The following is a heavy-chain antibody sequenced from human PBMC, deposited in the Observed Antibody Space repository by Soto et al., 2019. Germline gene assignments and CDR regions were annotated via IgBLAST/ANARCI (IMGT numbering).Heavy chain of an antibody. CDR3: VRGTCYDCWNIDY. CDR2: IPDDGDKI. V-gene: IGHV3-30-3*01. D-gene: IGHD2-21*02. J-gene: IGHJ4*02. CDR1: GFIFSNYA. Sequence: QVQLVESGGGVVQPGTSLRLSCAASGFIFSNYAMHWVRQAPGKGLEWMAVIPDDGDKIHYADSVKGRFTISRDNSKNTLYLQINSLRVEDTAVYYCVRGTCYDCWNIDYWGQGTQFTVSS.